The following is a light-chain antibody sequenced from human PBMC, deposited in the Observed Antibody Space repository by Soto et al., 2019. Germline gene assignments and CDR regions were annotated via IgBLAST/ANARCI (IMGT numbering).Light chain of an antibody. CDR3: SSYTSSSTIGV. V-gene: IGLV2-14*01. CDR1: SSDVGGYNY. CDR2: EVS. J-gene: IGLJ1*01. Sequence: QSVLTQPASVSGSPGQSITISCTGTSSDVGGYNYVSWYQQHPGKAPKLMIYEVSNRPSGVSNRFSGSKSGNTASLTISGLQAEDEADYYCSSYTSSSTIGVFGTGTKVTV.